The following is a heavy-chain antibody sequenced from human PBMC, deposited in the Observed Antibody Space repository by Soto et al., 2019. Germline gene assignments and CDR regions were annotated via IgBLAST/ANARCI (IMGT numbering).Heavy chain of an antibody. D-gene: IGHD6-19*01. J-gene: IGHJ4*02. CDR3: AKAQEASGNVNSYFDS. Sequence: GGSLRFSCAASGFTLSNYAMSWVRQAPGKGLEWVSTISGSGAHTNYADSVKGRFAISRDNSMNTVYLHMHSLRAEDTAVYYCAKAQEASGNVNSYFDSWGQGTLVTVSS. CDR1: GFTLSNYA. V-gene: IGHV3-23*01. CDR2: ISGSGAHT.